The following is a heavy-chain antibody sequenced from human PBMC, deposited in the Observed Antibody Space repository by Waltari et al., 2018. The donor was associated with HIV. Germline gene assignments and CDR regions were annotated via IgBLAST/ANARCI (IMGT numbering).Heavy chain of an antibody. Sequence: QVQLQQWGAGLLKPSETLSLTCAVYGGSFNGYSWSWLRQSPGKGLAWIGEINHGGSTIYNPSLKSRVTISVDTSKNQFSLKLSFVTAADTAVYYCARRWTTVTTDSLDLWGRGTLVTVSS. D-gene: IGHD4-17*01. J-gene: IGHJ2*01. CDR3: ARRWTTVTTDSLDL. V-gene: IGHV4-34*01. CDR2: INHGGST. CDR1: GGSFNGYS.